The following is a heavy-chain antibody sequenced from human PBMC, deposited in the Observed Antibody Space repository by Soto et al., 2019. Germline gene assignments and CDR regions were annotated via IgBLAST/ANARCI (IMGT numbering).Heavy chain of an antibody. J-gene: IGHJ3*02. CDR2: IDPSDSYT. CDR3: ARHSSSSSIPNAFDI. CDR1: GYSFTSYW. V-gene: IGHV5-10-1*01. Sequence: GESLKISCKGSGYSFTSYWISWVRQMPGKGLEWMGRIDPSDSYTNYSPSFQGHVTISADKSISTAYLQWSSLKASDTAMYYCARHSSSSSIPNAFDIWGQGTMVTVSS. D-gene: IGHD6-6*01.